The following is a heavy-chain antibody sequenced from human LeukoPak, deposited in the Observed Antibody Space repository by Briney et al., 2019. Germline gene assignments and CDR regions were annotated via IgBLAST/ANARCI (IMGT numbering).Heavy chain of an antibody. V-gene: IGHV4-59*01. D-gene: IGHD1-26*01. CDR1: GGSISSYY. CDR2: IYYSGST. CDR3: ARVVGATLDVWFDP. J-gene: IGHJ5*02. Sequence: PSETLSLTCTVSGGSISSYYWSWIRQPPAKGLEWIGYIYYSGSTNYNPSLKSRVTISVDTSKNQFSLKLSSVTAADTAVYYCARVVGATLDVWFDPWGQGTLVTVSS.